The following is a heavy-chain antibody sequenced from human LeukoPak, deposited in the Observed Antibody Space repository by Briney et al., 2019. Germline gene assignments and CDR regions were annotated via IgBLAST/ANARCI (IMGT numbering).Heavy chain of an antibody. V-gene: IGHV3-21*01. CDR1: GFTFSSYS. Sequence: GGSLRLSCAASGFTFSSYSMNWVRQAPGKGLEWVSSISSSSSYIYYADSVKGRFTISRDNAKNSLYLQMNSLRAEDTAVYYSASGPGSYHTHTFDYWGQGTLVTVSS. J-gene: IGHJ4*02. CDR2: ISSSSSYI. CDR3: ASGPGSYHTHTFDY. D-gene: IGHD3-10*01.